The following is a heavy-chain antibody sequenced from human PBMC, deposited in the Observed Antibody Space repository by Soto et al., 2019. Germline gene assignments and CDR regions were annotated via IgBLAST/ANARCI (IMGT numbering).Heavy chain of an antibody. Sequence: QVQLVESGGGVVQPGRSLRLSCAASGFTFSSYAMHWVRQAPGKGLEWVAVISYDGSNKYYADSVKGRFTISRDNSKNTLYLHMNGLRAEDTAVYYCARDLGGINGDNWFDPWGQGTLVSVSS. J-gene: IGHJ5*02. D-gene: IGHD3-16*01. CDR3: ARDLGGINGDNWFDP. V-gene: IGHV3-30-3*01. CDR1: GFTFSSYA. CDR2: ISYDGSNK.